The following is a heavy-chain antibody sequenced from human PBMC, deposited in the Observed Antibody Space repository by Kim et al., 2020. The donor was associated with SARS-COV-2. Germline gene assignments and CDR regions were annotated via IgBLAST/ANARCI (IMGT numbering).Heavy chain of an antibody. CDR1: GFTFSSNW. V-gene: IGHV3-7*01. D-gene: IGHD6-19*01. J-gene: IGHJ4*02. CDR2: IKQDGSEK. Sequence: GGSLRLSCAASGFTFSSNWMSWVRQAPGKGLEWVANIKQDGSEKYYVDSVKGRFTISKDNAKNSLYLQMNSLRAEDTAVYYCARQGSGWYAPYYFDYWGQGTLVTVSS. CDR3: ARQGSGWYAPYYFDY.